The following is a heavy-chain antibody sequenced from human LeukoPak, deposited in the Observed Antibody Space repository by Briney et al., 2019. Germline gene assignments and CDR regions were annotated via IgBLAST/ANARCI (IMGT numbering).Heavy chain of an antibody. D-gene: IGHD2-8*02. V-gene: IGHV3-74*01. CDR1: GFTFSSSW. CDR3: ARETSTGKYPQNVPDY. CDR2: INSDGSSV. Sequence: GGSLRLSCAASGFTFSSSWIHWVRQAPGKGLVWVSRINSDGSSVAYADSVQGRFTISRDNAKNTLYLQVSSLSVEDTAVYYCARETSTGKYPQNVPDYWGQGTLVTVSS. J-gene: IGHJ4*02.